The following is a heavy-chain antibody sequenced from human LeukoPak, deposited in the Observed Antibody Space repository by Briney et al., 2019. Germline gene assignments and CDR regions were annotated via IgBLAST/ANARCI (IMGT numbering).Heavy chain of an antibody. CDR1: GGSISSGDYY. J-gene: IGHJ3*02. CDR2: IYYSGST. V-gene: IGHV4-30-4*01. D-gene: IGHD6-25*01. CDR3: AREGGLRAFDI. Sequence: SQTLSLTCTVSGGSISSGDYYWRWIRQPPGKGLEWIGYIYYSGSTYYNPSLKSRVTISVDTSKNQFSLKLSSVTAADTAVYYCAREGGLRAFDIWGQGTMVTVSS.